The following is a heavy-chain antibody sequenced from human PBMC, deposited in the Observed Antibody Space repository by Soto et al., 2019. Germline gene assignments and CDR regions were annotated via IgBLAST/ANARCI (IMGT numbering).Heavy chain of an antibody. V-gene: IGHV1-18*01. CDR3: ARDRGGTIFGVVINPGY. CDR2: ISAYNGNT. Sequence: ASVKVSCKASGYTFTSYGISWVRQAPGQGLEWMGWISAYNGNTNYAQKLQGRVTMTTDTSTSTAYMELRSLRSDDTAVYYCARDRGGTIFGVVINPGYWGQGTLVTVSS. J-gene: IGHJ4*02. D-gene: IGHD3-3*01. CDR1: GYTFTSYG.